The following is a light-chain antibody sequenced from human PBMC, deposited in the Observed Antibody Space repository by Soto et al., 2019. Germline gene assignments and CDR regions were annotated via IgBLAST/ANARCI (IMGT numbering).Light chain of an antibody. CDR1: ESIRNN. CDR3: QQTYSTPRGA. CDR2: AAS. J-gene: IGKJ1*01. Sequence: DIQMTQSPSSLSASVGDRVTITCRAIESIRNNLNWYQQKPGKAPKLLIYAASTLQSGVPSRFSGGGSGTEFTLTTGSLQPEDFTTYYCQQTYSTPRGAFGQGTKV. V-gene: IGKV1-39*01.